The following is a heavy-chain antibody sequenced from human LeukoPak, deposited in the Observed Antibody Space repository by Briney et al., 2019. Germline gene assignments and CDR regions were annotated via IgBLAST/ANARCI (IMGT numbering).Heavy chain of an antibody. CDR2: IYYSGST. CDR1: GGSISNYY. V-gene: IGHV4-59*12. D-gene: IGHD3-10*01. J-gene: IGHJ4*02. CDR3: ARARGYGSGSYYFDY. Sequence: SETLSLTCTVSGGSISNYYWSWIRQPPGKGLEWIGYIYYSGSTKYNPSLKSRVTISVDTSKNQFSLKLNSVTAADTAVYYCARARGYGSGSYYFDYWGQGTLVTV.